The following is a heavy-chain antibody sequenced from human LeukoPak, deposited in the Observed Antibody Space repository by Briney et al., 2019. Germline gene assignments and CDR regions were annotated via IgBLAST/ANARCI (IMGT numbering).Heavy chain of an antibody. V-gene: IGHV4-39*01. CDR2: IYYSGST. D-gene: IGHD3-10*01. J-gene: IGHJ4*02. Sequence: SETLSLTCTVSGDSISSSSYYWGWIRQPPGKGLEWIGSIYYSGSTYYNPSLKSRVTISVDTSKNQFSLKLSSVTAADTAVYYCATRLAYYYGSGRGFDYWGQGTLVTVSS. CDR3: ATRLAYYYGSGRGFDY. CDR1: GDSISSSSYY.